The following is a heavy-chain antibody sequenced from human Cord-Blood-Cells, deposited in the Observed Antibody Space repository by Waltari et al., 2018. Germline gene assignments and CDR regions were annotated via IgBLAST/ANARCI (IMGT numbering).Heavy chain of an antibody. D-gene: IGHD3-10*01. CDR1: GGSISSSSYY. CDR2: IYYSGST. V-gene: IGHV4-39*01. Sequence: QLQLQESGPGLVKPSETLSLTCTVSGGSISSSSYYWGWIRQPPGKGLEWIGSIYYSGSTYYNPSLKSRVTISVDTSKNQFSLKLSSVTAAETAVYYCARGYYGSGSYYRGLDYWGQGTLVTVSS. J-gene: IGHJ4*02. CDR3: ARGYYGSGSYYRGLDY.